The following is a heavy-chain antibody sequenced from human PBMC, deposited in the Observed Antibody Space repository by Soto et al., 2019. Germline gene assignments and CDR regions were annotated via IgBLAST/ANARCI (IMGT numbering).Heavy chain of an antibody. J-gene: IGHJ6*02. CDR2: ISGSGGST. D-gene: IGHD4-17*01. CDR3: AKLGLYGDHTRIDCYYYGMDV. V-gene: IGHV3-23*01. CDR1: GFTFSSYA. Sequence: PGGSLRLSCAASGFTFSSYAMSWVRQAPGKGLEWVSAISGSGGSTYYADSVKGRFTISRDNSKNTLYLQMNSLRAEDTAVYYCAKLGLYGDHTRIDCYYYGMDVWGQGTTVTVSS.